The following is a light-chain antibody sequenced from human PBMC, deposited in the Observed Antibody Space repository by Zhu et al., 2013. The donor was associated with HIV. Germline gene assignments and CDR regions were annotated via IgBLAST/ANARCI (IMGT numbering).Light chain of an antibody. Sequence: EIVLTQSPGTLSLSPGETATLSCRASQSVGSRSLAWYQQKPGQAPRLLIYDASIRATGIADRFSGSGYETDFTLTITRLEPEDFAVYYCQQYGSSPLYTFGQGTKLEI. J-gene: IGKJ2*01. V-gene: IGKV3-20*01. CDR2: DAS. CDR1: QSVGSRS. CDR3: QQYGSSPLYT.